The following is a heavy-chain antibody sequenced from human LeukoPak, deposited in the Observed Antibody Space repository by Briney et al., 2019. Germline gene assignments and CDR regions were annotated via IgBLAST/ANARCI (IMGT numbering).Heavy chain of an antibody. CDR1: GFTVSSYA. CDR2: ISYDGSNK. D-gene: IGHD6-19*01. CDR3: ARDYSPVIGSGWGY. J-gene: IGHJ4*02. Sequence: PGGSLRLSCAASGFTVSSYAMHWVRQAPGKGLEWVAVISYDGSNKYYADSVKGRFTISRDNSKNTLYLQMNSLRAEDTAVYYCARDYSPVIGSGWGYWGQGTLVTVSS. V-gene: IGHV3-30*04.